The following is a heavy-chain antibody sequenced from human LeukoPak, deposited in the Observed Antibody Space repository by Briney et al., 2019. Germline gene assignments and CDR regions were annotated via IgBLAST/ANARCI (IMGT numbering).Heavy chain of an antibody. CDR2: ISGSGVTT. J-gene: IGHJ1*01. V-gene: IGHV3-23*01. CDR1: GFPFTSYA. Sequence: GGSLRLSCAASGFPFTSYAMTWVRQAPGKGLEWVSAISGSGVTTYFADSVKGRFTIYRDNSKNTLYLQMNSLRAEDTAVYYCAKGGEQVTWNCQNWGQGTLVTVSS. D-gene: IGHD1-7*01. CDR3: AKGGEQVTWNCQN.